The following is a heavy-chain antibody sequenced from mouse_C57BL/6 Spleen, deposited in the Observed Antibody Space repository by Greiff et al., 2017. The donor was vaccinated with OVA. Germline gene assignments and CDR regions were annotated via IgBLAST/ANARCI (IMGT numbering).Heavy chain of an antibody. CDR2: ISYDGSN. D-gene: IGHD3-2*02. CDR3: ARKGSSGYDFDY. CDR1: GYSITSGYY. Sequence: EVKLMESGPGLVKPSQSLSLTCSVTGYSITSGYYWNWIRQFPGNKLEWMGYISYDGSNNYNPSLKNRISITHDTSKNQFFLKLNSVTTEDTATYYCARKGSSGYDFDYWGQGTTLTVSS. J-gene: IGHJ2*01. V-gene: IGHV3-6*01.